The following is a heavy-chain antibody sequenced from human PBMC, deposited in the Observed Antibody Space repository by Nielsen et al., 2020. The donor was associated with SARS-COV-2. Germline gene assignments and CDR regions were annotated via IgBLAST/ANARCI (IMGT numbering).Heavy chain of an antibody. V-gene: IGHV3-33*08. CDR1: GFAFDDYA. D-gene: IGHD3-22*01. Sequence: GGSLRLSCAASGFAFDDYAMQWVRQAPGKGLEWVAVIWYDGSNKYYADSVKGRFTISRDNSKNTLYLQMNSLGAEDTAVYYCARCAYYYDSSGYPHPTLFDYWGQGTLVTVSS. CDR3: ARCAYYYDSSGYPHPTLFDY. CDR2: IWYDGSNK. J-gene: IGHJ4*02.